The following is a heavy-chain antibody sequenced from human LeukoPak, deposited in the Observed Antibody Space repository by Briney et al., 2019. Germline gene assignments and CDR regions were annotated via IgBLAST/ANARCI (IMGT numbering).Heavy chain of an antibody. CDR1: GGSISSYY. V-gene: IGHV4-59*01. Sequence: SETLSLTCTVSGGSISSYYWSWIRQPPGKGLEWIGYIYYSGSTNYNPSLKSRVTISVDTSKNQFSLKLSSVTAADTAVYYCARDYIGGNPFALDYWGQGTLVTVSS. CDR3: ARDYIGGNPFALDY. CDR2: IYYSGST. D-gene: IGHD4-23*01. J-gene: IGHJ4*02.